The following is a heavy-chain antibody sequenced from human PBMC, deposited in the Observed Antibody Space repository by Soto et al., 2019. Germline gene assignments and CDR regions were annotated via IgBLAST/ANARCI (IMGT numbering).Heavy chain of an antibody. V-gene: IGHV4-34*01. CDR3: ARVVWAFDI. D-gene: IGHD2-8*01. Sequence: AETLSLTCAVYGGSFSGYYWSWIRQPPGKGLEWIGEINHSGSTNYNPSLKSRVTISVDTSKNQFSLKLSSVTAADTAVYYCARVVWAFDIWGQGTMVTVSS. CDR2: INHSGST. CDR1: GGSFSGYY. J-gene: IGHJ3*02.